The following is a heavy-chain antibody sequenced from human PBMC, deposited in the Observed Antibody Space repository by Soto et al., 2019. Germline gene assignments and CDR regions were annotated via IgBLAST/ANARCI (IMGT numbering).Heavy chain of an antibody. V-gene: IGHV3-30*18. CDR1: GFTFSSYG. J-gene: IGHJ4*02. Sequence: GSLRLSCAASGFTFSSYGMHWVRQAPGKGLEWVAVISYDGSNKYYADSVKGRFTISRDNSKNTLYLQMNSLRAEDTAVYYCAKAYHTAPFDYWGQGTLVTVSS. D-gene: IGHD5-18*01. CDR2: ISYDGSNK. CDR3: AKAYHTAPFDY.